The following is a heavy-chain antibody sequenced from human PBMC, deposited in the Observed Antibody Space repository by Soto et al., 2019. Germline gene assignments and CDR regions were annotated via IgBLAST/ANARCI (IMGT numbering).Heavy chain of an antibody. Sequence: EVQLLESGGGLVQPEGSLRLSCAASGFTFTSFAMGWVRQAPGKGLEWVSVISSGGSTYYAESVRGRFTISRDNSKDTLSLQMNILRAEETAVYYCAKRRGAGGHFDYWGQGALVTVSS. D-gene: IGHD2-15*01. CDR3: AKRRGAGGHFDY. J-gene: IGHJ4*02. CDR2: ISSGGST. CDR1: GFTFTSFA. V-gene: IGHV3-23*01.